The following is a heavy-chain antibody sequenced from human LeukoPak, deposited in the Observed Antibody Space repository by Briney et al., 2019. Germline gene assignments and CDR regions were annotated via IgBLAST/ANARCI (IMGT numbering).Heavy chain of an antibody. D-gene: IGHD4-17*01. Sequence: SVKVSCKASGGTFSSYGISWVRQAPGQGLEWMGGIIPIFGKANYAQKFQGRVTITGDESTSTAYMELSSLRSEDTAVYYCARSERDATVTTDYWGQGTLVTVSS. V-gene: IGHV1-69*01. J-gene: IGHJ4*02. CDR1: GGTFSSYG. CDR2: IIPIFGKA. CDR3: ARSERDATVTTDY.